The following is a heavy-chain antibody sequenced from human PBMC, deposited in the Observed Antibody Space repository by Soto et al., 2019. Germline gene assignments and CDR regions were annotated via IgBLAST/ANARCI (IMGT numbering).Heavy chain of an antibody. Sequence: SETLSLTCIVSGDSVTSGSYYWTWLRQPPGKGLEWIGYISYTGRTKYNPSLQSRGTISVDTSKNDFSLNRSSVTAADTAVYFCAREWGLLPYYVMNVWGHGNAVTVSS. J-gene: IGHJ6*02. V-gene: IGHV4-61*03. CDR2: ISYTGRT. CDR1: GDSVTSGSYY. CDR3: AREWGLLPYYVMNV. D-gene: IGHD7-27*01.